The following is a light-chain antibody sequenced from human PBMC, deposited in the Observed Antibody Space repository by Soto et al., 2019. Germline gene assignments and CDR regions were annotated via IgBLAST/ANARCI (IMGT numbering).Light chain of an antibody. CDR2: EVS. CDR1: SSDVGGYNY. CDR3: ASYAGGRTEV. Sequence: QSALTQPASVSGSPGQSITISCTGTSSDVGGYNYVSWYQQHPGKAPKLMIFEVSNRPSGVSNRLSGCKCGNRASLTISGGQGEGEADYYCASYAGGRTEVVGTGTKGAVL. J-gene: IGLJ1*01. V-gene: IGLV2-14*01.